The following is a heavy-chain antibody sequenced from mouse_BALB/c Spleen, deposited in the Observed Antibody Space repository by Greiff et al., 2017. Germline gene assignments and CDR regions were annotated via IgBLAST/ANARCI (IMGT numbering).Heavy chain of an antibody. CDR3: TSYYGSSYEGFAY. CDR1: GFTFSSYT. V-gene: IGHV5-6-4*01. Sequence: DVMLVESGGGLVKPGGSLKLSCAASGFTFSSYTMSWVRQTPEKRLEWVATISSGGSYTYYPDSVKGRFTISRDNAKNTLYLQMSSLKSEDTAMYYCTSYYGSSYEGFAYWGQGTLVTVSA. J-gene: IGHJ3*01. D-gene: IGHD1-1*01. CDR2: ISSGGSYT.